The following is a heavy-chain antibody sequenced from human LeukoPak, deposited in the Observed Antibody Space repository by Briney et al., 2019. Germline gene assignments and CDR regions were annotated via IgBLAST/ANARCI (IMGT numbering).Heavy chain of an antibody. CDR3: AKCSLYDILTGYYFDY. D-gene: IGHD3-9*01. CDR1: GFTFDDYA. Sequence: GGSLRLSCAASGFTFDDYAMHWARQAPGKGLEWVSGISWNSGRIGYADSVKGRFTVSRDNAKNSLYLQMNSLRAEDTALYYCAKCSLYDILTGYYFDYWGQGTLVTVSS. V-gene: IGHV3-9*01. J-gene: IGHJ4*02. CDR2: ISWNSGRI.